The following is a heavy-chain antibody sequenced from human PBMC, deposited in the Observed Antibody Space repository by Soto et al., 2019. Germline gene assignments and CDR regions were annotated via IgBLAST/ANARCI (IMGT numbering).Heavy chain of an antibody. V-gene: IGHV3-73*01. J-gene: IGHJ6*04. D-gene: IGHD2-21*01. CDR3: TSLPYYMDV. Sequence: EVRLVESGGGLVQPGGSLRLSCAASGFSFSDAGIHWVRQVFGKGLEGVGRIRLKTNNYGTAYAASVEGRFSISRDDSKNTSFVQLNSLKTEDTAVYYCTSLPYYMDVWGKGTTVTVSS. CDR2: IRLKTNNYGT. CDR1: GFSFSDAG.